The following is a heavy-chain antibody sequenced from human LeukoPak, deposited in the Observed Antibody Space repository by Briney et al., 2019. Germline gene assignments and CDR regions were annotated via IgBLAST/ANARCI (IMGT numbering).Heavy chain of an antibody. CDR2: IYTGGTT. D-gene: IGHD3-3*01. Sequence: GGSLRLSCAASGFTVVDNYLAWFRQSPDRGLEWVSAIYTGGTTYYADSVKGRFTISRDSSQNTLYLQMNSLRVEDTAVYFCAKDYPWDDFWSPYPSMDVWGKGTTVTVSS. V-gene: IGHV3-53*01. CDR3: AKDYPWDDFWSPYPSMDV. J-gene: IGHJ6*03. CDR1: GFTVVDNY.